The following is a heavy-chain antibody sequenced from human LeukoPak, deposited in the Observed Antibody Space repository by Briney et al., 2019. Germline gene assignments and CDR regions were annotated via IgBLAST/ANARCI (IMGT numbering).Heavy chain of an antibody. CDR1: GFTFSSYA. CDR3: ARALTGDPAFDI. V-gene: IGHV3-30*04. Sequence: PGGSLRLSCAASGFTFSSYAMHWVRQAPGKGLEWVAVISYDGSNKYYADSVKGRFTISRDNSKNTLYLQMNSLRAEDTAVYYCARALTGDPAFDIWGQGTMVTVSS. CDR2: ISYDGSNK. J-gene: IGHJ3*02. D-gene: IGHD7-27*01.